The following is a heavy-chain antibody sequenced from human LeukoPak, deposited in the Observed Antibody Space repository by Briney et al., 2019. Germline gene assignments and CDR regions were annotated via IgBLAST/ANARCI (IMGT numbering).Heavy chain of an antibody. V-gene: IGHV1-2*02. D-gene: IGHD2-2*01. CDR3: AREAVVPAAISEWFDP. Sequence: ASVKVSCKASGYTFTGYYMHWVRQAPGQGLEWMGWINPNSGGTNYAQKFQGRVTMTRDTSISTAYMELSRPRSDDTAVYYCAREAVVPAAISEWFDPWGQGTLVTVSS. CDR1: GYTFTGYY. CDR2: INPNSGGT. J-gene: IGHJ5*02.